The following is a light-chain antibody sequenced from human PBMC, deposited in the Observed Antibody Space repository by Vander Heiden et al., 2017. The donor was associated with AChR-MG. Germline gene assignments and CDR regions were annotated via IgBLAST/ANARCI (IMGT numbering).Light chain of an antibody. CDR3: CSYGGDYTWV. J-gene: IGLJ3*02. V-gene: IGLV2-11*01. CDR2: DVT. CDR1: SSDVGGYNY. Sequence: QSALTQPHSVSGSPGQSLTISCTGTSSDVGGYNYVSWYQQHPGKAPKLIIYDVTTRPSGVPDRFSGSKSGDTASLTISGLQAEDEADYYCCSYGGDYTWVFGGGTTLTVL.